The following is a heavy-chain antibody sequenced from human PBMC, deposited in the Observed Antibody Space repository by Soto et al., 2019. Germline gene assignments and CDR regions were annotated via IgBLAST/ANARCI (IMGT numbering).Heavy chain of an antibody. J-gene: IGHJ4*02. CDR3: TAKSY. V-gene: IGHV3-74*01. CDR2: INNDGSTT. CDR1: GFTFSSYW. Sequence: GGSLRLSCAASGFTFSSYWMHWVRQAPGKGLVWVSRINNDGSTTNYADSVKGRFTISRDNANNTLYLQVNSLRAEDTAVYYCTAKSYWGQGALVTVSS.